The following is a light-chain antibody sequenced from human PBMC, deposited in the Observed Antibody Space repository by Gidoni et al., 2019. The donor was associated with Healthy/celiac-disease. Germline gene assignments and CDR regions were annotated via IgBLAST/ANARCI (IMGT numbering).Light chain of an antibody. J-gene: IGKJ1*01. CDR3: QQYNSYPWT. CDR1: QSISSW. CDR2: KAS. V-gene: IGKV1-5*03. Sequence: DIQMTQSPSTLSASVGDRVTITSRASQSISSWLDWYQHKPGKAPKRLIYKASSLESGVPSRFSGSGSGTAFTLTISSLQPYDFATYYCQQYNSYPWTFGQGTKVEIK.